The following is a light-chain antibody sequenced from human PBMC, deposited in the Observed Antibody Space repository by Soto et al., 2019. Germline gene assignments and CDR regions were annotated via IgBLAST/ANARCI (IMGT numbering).Light chain of an antibody. V-gene: IGLV2-14*03. CDR2: SVT. J-gene: IGLJ2*01. CDR1: TSDVGDYNY. Sequence: QSALTQPASVSGSPGQSITISCTGTTSDVGDYNYVSWYQHHPGKAPKLMIYSVTNRPSGVSNRFSGSKSGNTASLTISGLQPEDEADYYCSSYTSSNTLVFGGGTKLTVL. CDR3: SSYTSSNTLV.